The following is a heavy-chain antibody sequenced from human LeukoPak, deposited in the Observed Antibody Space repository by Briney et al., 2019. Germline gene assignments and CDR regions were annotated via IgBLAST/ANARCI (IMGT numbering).Heavy chain of an antibody. J-gene: IGHJ4*02. Sequence: GGSLRLSCGASGFTFTIYAMSWVRQAPGKGLEWVSGISGSGGSIRYADSVKGRFIISRDNSKNTLYLQMNSLRAEDTAVYYCAKGGDGYNYYFDYWGQETLVTVSS. D-gene: IGHD5-24*01. CDR2: ISGSGGSI. CDR1: GFTFTIYA. CDR3: AKGGDGYNYYFDY. V-gene: IGHV3-23*01.